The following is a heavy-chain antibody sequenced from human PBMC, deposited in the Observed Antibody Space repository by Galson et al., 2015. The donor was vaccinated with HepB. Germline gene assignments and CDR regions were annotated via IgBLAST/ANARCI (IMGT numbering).Heavy chain of an antibody. CDR2: ISSSSSYT. J-gene: IGHJ2*01. V-gene: IGHV3-11*05. D-gene: IGHD7-27*01. CDR1: GFTFSDYY. Sequence: SLRLSCAASGFTFSDYYMSWIRQAPGKGLEWVSYISSSSSYTNYADSVKGRFTISRDNAKNSLYLQMNSLRAEDTAVYYCARGWGDPHWYFDLWGRGTLVTVSS. CDR3: ARGWGDPHWYFDL.